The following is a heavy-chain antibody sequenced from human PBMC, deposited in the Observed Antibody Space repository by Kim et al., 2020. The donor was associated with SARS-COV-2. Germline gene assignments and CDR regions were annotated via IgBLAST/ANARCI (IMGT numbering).Heavy chain of an antibody. J-gene: IGHJ3*02. D-gene: IGHD5-18*01. CDR3: AKDRELWVPPDAFDI. V-gene: IGHV3-23*01. Sequence: DPVKGRFTISRDNAKTTLYLQMNSLRAEDTAVYYCAKDRELWVPPDAFDIWGQGTMVTVSS.